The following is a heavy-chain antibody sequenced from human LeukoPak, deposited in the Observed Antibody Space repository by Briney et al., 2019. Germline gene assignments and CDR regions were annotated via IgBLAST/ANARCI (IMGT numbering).Heavy chain of an antibody. Sequence: ASVKVSCKASGGTFSSYAISWVRQAPGQGLEWMGRIIPILGIANYAQKFQGRVTITADKSTSTAYMELSSLRSEDTAVYYCARDRGMATNSLFDYWGQGTLVTVSS. J-gene: IGHJ4*02. CDR3: ARDRGMATNSLFDY. CDR1: GGTFSSYA. CDR2: IIPILGIA. V-gene: IGHV1-69*04. D-gene: IGHD5-24*01.